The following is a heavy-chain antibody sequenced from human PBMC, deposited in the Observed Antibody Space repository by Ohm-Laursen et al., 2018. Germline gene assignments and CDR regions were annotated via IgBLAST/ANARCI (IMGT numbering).Heavy chain of an antibody. D-gene: IGHD3-22*01. Sequence: ETLSLTCTVSGGSISSYYWGWIRQPPGKGLEWIGYMYYSGSTNKYNPSLKSRVTISVDKSKNQFSLKLSSVTAADTAVYYCARHNSRLYDSSGYYYDAFDIWGQGTMVTVSS. CDR2: MYYSGST. CDR3: ARHNSRLYDSSGYYYDAFDI. V-gene: IGHV4-59*08. CDR1: GGSISSYY. J-gene: IGHJ3*02.